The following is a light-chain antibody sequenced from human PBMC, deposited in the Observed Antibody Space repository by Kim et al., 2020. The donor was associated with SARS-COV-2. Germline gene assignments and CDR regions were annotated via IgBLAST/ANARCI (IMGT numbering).Light chain of an antibody. V-gene: IGKV3-11*01. J-gene: IGKJ4*02. Sequence: SLGPGERATLSCRTSQSVSSDLAWYQQKPGQAPRLVIYDASHRAPGIPARFSGSGSGTDFTLTISSLEPEDFAVYYCQQRWDSLTFGGGTKVDIK. CDR2: DAS. CDR1: QSVSSD. CDR3: QQRWDSLT.